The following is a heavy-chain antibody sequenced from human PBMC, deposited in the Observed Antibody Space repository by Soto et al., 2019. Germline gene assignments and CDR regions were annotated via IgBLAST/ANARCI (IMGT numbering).Heavy chain of an antibody. CDR3: ARRRSSSSADYYMDV. Sequence: SETLSLTCTVSGVSISSYYWSWIRQPPGKGLEWIGYIYYSGSTNYNPSLKSRVTISVDTSKNQFSLKLSSVTAADTAVYYCARRRSSSSADYYMDVWGKGTTVTVSS. J-gene: IGHJ6*03. D-gene: IGHD6-6*01. V-gene: IGHV4-59*08. CDR1: GVSISSYY. CDR2: IYYSGST.